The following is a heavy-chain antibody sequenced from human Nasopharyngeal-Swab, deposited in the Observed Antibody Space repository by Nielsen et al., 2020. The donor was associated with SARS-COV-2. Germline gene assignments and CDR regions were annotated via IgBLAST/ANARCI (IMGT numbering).Heavy chain of an antibody. CDR1: GFTFSDFG. D-gene: IGHD3-10*01. V-gene: IGHV3-33*01. CDR2: IWGNGNDK. J-gene: IGHJ4*02. Sequence: GGSLRLSCAASGFTFSDFGMHWIRQAPGKGLEWVAVIWGNGNDKYYADSVKGRFIISRDNSKNILYLQMNNLGVEDTAVYYCVRMWGEDYWGQGILVTVSS. CDR3: VRMWGEDY.